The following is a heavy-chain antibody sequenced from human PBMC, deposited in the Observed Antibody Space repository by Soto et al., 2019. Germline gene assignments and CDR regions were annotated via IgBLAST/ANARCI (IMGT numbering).Heavy chain of an antibody. Sequence: GGSLRLSCAVSVLTFTTYNFNWVRHAPGKGLEWISFINPGSVTRHYADSVKGRFTISRDNAKNSLYLQMNSLTDADTAVYYCVRAWKGKSYGYFYGGQGTRVTVYS. CDR3: VRAWKGKSYGYFY. V-gene: IGHV3-48*02. D-gene: IGHD3-16*01. J-gene: IGHJ4*02. CDR2: INPGSVTR. CDR1: VLTFTTYN.